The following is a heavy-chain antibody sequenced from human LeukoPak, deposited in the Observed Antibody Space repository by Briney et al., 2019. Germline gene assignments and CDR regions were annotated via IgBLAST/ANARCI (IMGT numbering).Heavy chain of an antibody. CDR2: INQDGSGT. CDR1: RFTFGIYW. CDR3: ARAASTGTVDY. J-gene: IGHJ4*02. V-gene: IGHV3-7*01. Sequence: GGSLRLSCAASRFTFGIYWMSWVRQAPGKALEWVANINQDGSGTYYVDSVEGRFTISRDNTKNSLYLQMNSLRAEDTALYFCARAASTGTVDYWGQGTMVTVSS. D-gene: IGHD6-13*01.